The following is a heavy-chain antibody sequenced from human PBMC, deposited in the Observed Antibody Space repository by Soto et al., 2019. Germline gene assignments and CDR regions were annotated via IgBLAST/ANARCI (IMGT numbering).Heavy chain of an antibody. CDR3: AKVYSIAVAGTDHLWFDP. Sequence: GGSLRLSCAASGFTFSSYAMSWVRQAPGKGLEWVSAISGSGGSTYYADSVKGRFTISRDNSKNTLYLQMSSLRAEDTAVYYCAKVYSIAVAGTDHLWFDPWGQGTLVTVSS. V-gene: IGHV3-23*01. CDR1: GFTFSSYA. J-gene: IGHJ5*02. CDR2: ISGSGGST. D-gene: IGHD6-19*01.